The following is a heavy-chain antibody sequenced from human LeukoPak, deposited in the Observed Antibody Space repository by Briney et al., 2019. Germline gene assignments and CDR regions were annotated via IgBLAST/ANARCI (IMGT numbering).Heavy chain of an antibody. Sequence: ASVTVSCKASGGTFSSYAISWVRQAPGQGLEWMGGIIPIFGTANYAQKFQGRVTITADESTSTAYMELSSLRSEDTAVYYCARRYSSRSHYYYYMDVWGKGTTVTVSS. CDR1: GGTFSSYA. J-gene: IGHJ6*03. D-gene: IGHD6-13*01. V-gene: IGHV1-69*13. CDR3: ARRYSSRSHYYYYMDV. CDR2: IIPIFGTA.